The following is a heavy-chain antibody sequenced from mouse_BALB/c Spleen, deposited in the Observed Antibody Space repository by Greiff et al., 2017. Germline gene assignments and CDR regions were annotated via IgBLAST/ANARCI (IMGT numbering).Heavy chain of an antibody. CDR2: ISCYNGAT. J-gene: IGHJ2*01. D-gene: IGHD1-1*01. CDR3: ARSVPHYYGSSSYYFDY. V-gene: IGHV1S34*01. Sequence: LVKTGASVKISCKASGYSFTGYYMHWVKQSHGKSLEWIGYISCYNGATSYNQKFKGKATFTVDTSSSTAYMQFNSLTSEDSAVYYCARSVPHYYGSSSYYFDYWGQGTTLTGSS. CDR1: GYSFTGYY.